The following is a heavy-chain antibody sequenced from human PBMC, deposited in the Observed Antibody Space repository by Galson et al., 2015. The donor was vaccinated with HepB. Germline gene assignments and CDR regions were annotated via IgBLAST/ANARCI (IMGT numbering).Heavy chain of an antibody. CDR3: ARLRKNGYNTPDF. Sequence: ETLSLTCTVFGGSISSSSYYWGWIRQPPGQGLGWIGTIYYTGSTYYNPSLQSRVTMSVDTSKSQFSLKLTSVTAADTAVFYCARLRKNGYNTPDFWGQGTLVTVSS. CDR1: GGSISSSSYY. J-gene: IGHJ4*02. CDR2: IYYTGST. V-gene: IGHV4-39*01. D-gene: IGHD5-24*01.